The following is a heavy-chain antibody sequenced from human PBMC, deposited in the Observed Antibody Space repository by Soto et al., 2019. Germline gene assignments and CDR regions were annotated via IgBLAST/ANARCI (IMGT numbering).Heavy chain of an antibody. V-gene: IGHV1-69*13. CDR3: SMTTVVTPAYYYYYGMDA. D-gene: IGHD4-17*01. Sequence: GASVKVSCKASGGTFSSYAISWVRQAPGQGLEWMGGIIPIFGTANYAQKFQGRVTITADESTSTAYMELSSLRSEDTAVYYCSMTTVVTPAYYYYYGMDAWGQGTTVTVSS. CDR2: IIPIFGTA. CDR1: GGTFSSYA. J-gene: IGHJ6*02.